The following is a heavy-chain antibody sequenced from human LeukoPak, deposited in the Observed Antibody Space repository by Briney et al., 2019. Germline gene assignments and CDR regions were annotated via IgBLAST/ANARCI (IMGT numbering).Heavy chain of an antibody. V-gene: IGHV3-23*01. CDR1: GFTFSSYA. CDR3: AIYGHILPYNAYRAYYGMDV. Sequence: GGSLRLSCAASGFTFSSYAMSWVRQAPGKGLEWVSAISGSGGSTYYADSVKGRFTISRDNSKNTLYLQMNSLRAEDTAVYYCAIYGHILPYNAYRAYYGMDVWGQGTTVTVSS. D-gene: IGHD3-9*01. J-gene: IGHJ6*02. CDR2: ISGSGGST.